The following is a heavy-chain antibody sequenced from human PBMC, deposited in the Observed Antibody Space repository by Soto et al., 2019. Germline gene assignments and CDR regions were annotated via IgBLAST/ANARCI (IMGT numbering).Heavy chain of an antibody. J-gene: IGHJ4*02. Sequence: PSETLSLTCTVSGDSITTNSYFWAWIRQPPGKALEWVGYIYYSGSSYHNPSLKSRVTISLDTSKNQVSLRLSSVTAADTAVYYCARGGGRGYSYGYAYWGQGTLVTVSS. V-gene: IGHV4-61*05. CDR2: IYYSGSS. CDR3: ARGGGRGYSYGYAY. D-gene: IGHD5-18*01. CDR1: GDSITTNSYF.